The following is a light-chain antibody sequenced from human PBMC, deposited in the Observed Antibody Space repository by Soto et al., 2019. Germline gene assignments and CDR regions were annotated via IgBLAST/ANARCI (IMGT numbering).Light chain of an antibody. Sequence: QSALTQPASVSGSPGQSITISCTGTSSDVVNDLLVSWYQQQPGKAPKLMIYEVSDRPSGISSRFSGSKSGNTASLTISGLQTEDEADYYCSSYTSTSTLFGTGTKLTVL. CDR3: SSYTSTSTL. V-gene: IGLV2-14*02. CDR1: SSDVVNDLL. J-gene: IGLJ1*01. CDR2: EVS.